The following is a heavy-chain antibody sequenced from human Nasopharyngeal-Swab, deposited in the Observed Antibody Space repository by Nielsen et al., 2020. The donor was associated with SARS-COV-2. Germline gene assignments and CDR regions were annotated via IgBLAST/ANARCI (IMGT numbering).Heavy chain of an antibody. V-gene: IGHV3-33*01. D-gene: IGHD1-14*01. J-gene: IGHJ4*02. CDR1: GFIFSSYG. CDR3: ARDATGLDY. CDR2: IWYGGSNK. Sequence: GESLKISCAASGFIFSSYGMHWVRQAPGKGLEWVAVIWYGGSNKYYADSVKGRFTISRDNSKDTLYLQMNSLRAEDTAVYHCARDATGLDYWGQGTLVTVSS.